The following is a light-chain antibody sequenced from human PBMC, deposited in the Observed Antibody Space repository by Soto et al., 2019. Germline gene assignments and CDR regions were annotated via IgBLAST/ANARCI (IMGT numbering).Light chain of an antibody. CDR1: SGHSSYI. CDR2: LEGSGSY. J-gene: IGLJ2*01. Sequence: QALVTQSSSASASLGSSVKLTCTLSSGHSSYIIAWHQQQPGKAPRYLMKLEGSGSYNKGSGVPDRFSGSSSGADRYLTISNLQFEDEANYYCETWDSNTRVFGGGTQLTVL. CDR3: ETWDSNTRV. V-gene: IGLV4-60*02.